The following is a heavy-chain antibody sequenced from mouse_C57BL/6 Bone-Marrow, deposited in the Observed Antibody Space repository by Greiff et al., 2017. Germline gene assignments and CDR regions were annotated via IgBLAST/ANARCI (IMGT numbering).Heavy chain of an antibody. J-gene: IGHJ1*03. CDR1: GYSFTDYN. CDR3: ARDGSSPSYWYFDV. D-gene: IGHD1-1*01. Sequence: VQLQQSGPELVKPGASVKISCKASGYSFTDYNMNWVKQSNGKSLEWIGVINPNSGTTSYNQKFKGKATLTVDQSSSTAYMQLNSLTSEDTAVYYCARDGSSPSYWYFDVWGTGTTVTVSS. CDR2: INPNSGTT. V-gene: IGHV1-39*01.